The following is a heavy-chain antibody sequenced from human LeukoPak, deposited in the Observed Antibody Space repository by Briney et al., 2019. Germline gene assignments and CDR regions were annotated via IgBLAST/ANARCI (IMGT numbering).Heavy chain of an antibody. Sequence: EASVKVSCKASGGTFSSYAISWVRQAPGQGLEWMGRIIPIFGTANYAQKFQGGVTITTDESTSTAYMELSSLRFEDTAVYYCARDSYSSSWLDPWGQGTLVTVSS. CDR2: IIPIFGTA. CDR1: GGTFSSYA. CDR3: ARDSYSSSWLDP. J-gene: IGHJ5*02. V-gene: IGHV1-69*05. D-gene: IGHD6-13*01.